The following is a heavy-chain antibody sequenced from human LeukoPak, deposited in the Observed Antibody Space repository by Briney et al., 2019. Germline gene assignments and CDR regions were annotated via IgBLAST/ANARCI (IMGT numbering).Heavy chain of an antibody. D-gene: IGHD3-22*01. J-gene: IGHJ4*02. CDR1: GFTFSSYA. CDR3: AKDFYDSSGYFDY. V-gene: IGHV3-23*01. CDR2: ISGSGGST. Sequence: GGSLRLSCAASGFTFSSYAMSWVRQAPGKGLEWVSAISGSGGSTYYADFVKGRFTISRDNSKNTLYLQMNSLRAEDTAVYYCAKDFYDSSGYFDYWGQGTLVTVSS.